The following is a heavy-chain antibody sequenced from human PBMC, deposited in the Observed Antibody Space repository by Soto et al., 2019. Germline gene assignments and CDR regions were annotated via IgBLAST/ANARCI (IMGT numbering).Heavy chain of an antibody. CDR2: IVPIFGTA. J-gene: IGHJ4*02. Sequence: SVKVSCKASGGTFSSYAISWVRQAPGQGLEWIGGIVPIFGTANYAQKFQGRVTITADESTSAAYMELSSLRSEDTAVYYCAAGHHVRARASLSDYWGQGTMVTVYS. V-gene: IGHV1-69*13. CDR3: AAGHHVRARASLSDY. CDR1: GGTFSSYA. D-gene: IGHD3-16*01.